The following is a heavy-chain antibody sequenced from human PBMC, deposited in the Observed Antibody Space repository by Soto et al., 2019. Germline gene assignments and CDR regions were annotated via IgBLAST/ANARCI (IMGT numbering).Heavy chain of an antibody. CDR2: IYYRGST. D-gene: IGHD6-19*01. CDR3: ARLTPQWPYFDY. V-gene: IGHV4-59*08. Sequence: SETLSLTCTVSGGSISSYYWSWVRQPPGKGLEWIGYIYYRGSTNYNPSLKSRVTISVDTSKNQFSLKLSSVTAADTAVYYCARLTPQWPYFDYWGQGTLVTVSS. CDR1: GGSISSYY. J-gene: IGHJ4*02.